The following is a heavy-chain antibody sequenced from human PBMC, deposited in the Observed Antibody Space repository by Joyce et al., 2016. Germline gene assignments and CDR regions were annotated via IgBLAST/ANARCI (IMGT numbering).Heavy chain of an antibody. CDR3: AKRYDYVDY. V-gene: IGHV3-30*18. CDR1: GFTFSNYG. CDR2: IANDGNKK. Sequence: QVQLVESGGGVVQPGRSLRLSCAASGFTFSNYGMHWVRQVPGKGREWVAVIANDGNKKYYADSVKGRFTISRDNSKSTLYLQMNSLRAEDTAVYYCAKRYDYVDYWGQGTLVTVSS. D-gene: IGHD3-16*01. J-gene: IGHJ4*02.